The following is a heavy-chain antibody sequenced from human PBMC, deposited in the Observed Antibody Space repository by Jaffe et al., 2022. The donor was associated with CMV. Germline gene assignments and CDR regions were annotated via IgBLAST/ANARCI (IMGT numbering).Heavy chain of an antibody. D-gene: IGHD3-22*01. Sequence: QVQLVQSGAEVKKPGSSVRVSCKASGGTFSSYAITWVRQAPGQGLEWMGGIIPMFGTPNYAQKFQDRVTITTDASTSTVYMELRSLRSDDTAVYYCAREGYYDSNGYYYQTRYYFDYWGQGTLVTVSS. J-gene: IGHJ4*02. CDR2: IIPMFGTP. CDR1: GGTFSSYA. V-gene: IGHV1-69*01. CDR3: AREGYYDSNGYYYQTRYYFDY.